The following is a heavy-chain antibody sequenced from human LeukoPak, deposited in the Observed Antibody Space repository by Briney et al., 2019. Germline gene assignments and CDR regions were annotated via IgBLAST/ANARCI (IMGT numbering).Heavy chain of an antibody. Sequence: PGRSLRLSCAASGFTFSNYGMHWVRQAPGKGLEWVAIIWYDGSNKYYADSVKGRFTISRDNSKNTLYLQMNSLRAEDTAVYYCAKPGTITVAGVDYWGQGTLVTVSS. J-gene: IGHJ4*02. V-gene: IGHV3-33*06. CDR3: AKPGTITVAGVDY. CDR1: GFTFSNYG. CDR2: IWYDGSNK. D-gene: IGHD6-19*01.